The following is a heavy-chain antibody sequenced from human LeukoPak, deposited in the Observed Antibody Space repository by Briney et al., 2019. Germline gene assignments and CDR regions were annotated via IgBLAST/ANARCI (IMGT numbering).Heavy chain of an antibody. D-gene: IGHD6-6*01. V-gene: IGHV4-4*07. Sequence: SETLSLTCTVSGGSISSYYWSWIRQPAGKGLEWIGRIYTSGSTNYNPSLKSRVTMSVDTSKNQFSLKLSSVTAADTAVYYCARDFRGSSPVRNLFYMDVWGKGTTVTVSS. CDR2: IYTSGST. CDR1: GGSISSYY. J-gene: IGHJ6*03. CDR3: ARDFRGSSPVRNLFYMDV.